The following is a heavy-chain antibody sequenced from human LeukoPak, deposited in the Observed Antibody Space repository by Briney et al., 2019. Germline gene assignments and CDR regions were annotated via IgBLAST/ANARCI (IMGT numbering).Heavy chain of an antibody. D-gene: IGHD5-18*01. Sequence: ASVKVSCKASGYTFTGYYMHWVRQAPGQGLEWMGWINPNSGGTNYAQKFQGRVTMTRDTSISTAYMELSRLRSDDTAVYYCARDTAMVPLYYFDYWGQGTLVTVSS. CDR2: INPNSGGT. CDR1: GYTFTGYY. V-gene: IGHV1-2*02. CDR3: ARDTAMVPLYYFDY. J-gene: IGHJ4*02.